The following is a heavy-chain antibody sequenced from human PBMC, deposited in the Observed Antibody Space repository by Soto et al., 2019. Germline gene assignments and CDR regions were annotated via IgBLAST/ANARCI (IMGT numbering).Heavy chain of an antibody. V-gene: IGHV4-59*01. D-gene: IGHD4-17*01. CDR3: ARRGSMTTVTTGAFDI. Sequence: QVQLQESGPGLVKPSETLSLTCTVSGGSISSYYWSWIRQPPGKGLEWVGYIYYSGSTNYNPSLTSRVTISVDTSKNQFSLKLSSVTAADTAVYYCARRGSMTTVTTGAFDIWGQGTMVTVSS. CDR2: IYYSGST. CDR1: GGSISSYY. J-gene: IGHJ3*02.